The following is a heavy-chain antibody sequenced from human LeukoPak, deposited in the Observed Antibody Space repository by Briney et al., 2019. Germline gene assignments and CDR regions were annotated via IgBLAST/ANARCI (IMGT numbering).Heavy chain of an antibody. CDR2: ISGSGDST. D-gene: IGHD2-2*01. CDR3: AKARISSRAPFSFEY. CDR1: GFTFSIYA. J-gene: IGHJ4*02. V-gene: IGHV3-23*01. Sequence: PGGSLRLSCAASGFTFSIYAMTWVRQAPGKGLEWVSGISGSGDSTYYADSVKGRFTISRDNSKNTLYLQMNSLRAEDTAVYYCAKARISSRAPFSFEYWGQGTLVTVSS.